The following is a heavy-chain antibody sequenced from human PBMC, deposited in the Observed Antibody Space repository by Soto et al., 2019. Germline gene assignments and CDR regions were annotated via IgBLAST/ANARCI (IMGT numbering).Heavy chain of an antibody. CDR3: ARNNRRRNIVLVPAAPRYGMGV. J-gene: IGHJ6*02. Sequence: SVKVSCKASGGTFSSYAISWVRQAPGQGLEWMGGIIPIFGTANYAQKFQGRVTITADESTSTAYMELSSLRSKDTAVYYCARNNRRRNIVLVPAAPRYGMGVWGQGTTVTVSS. V-gene: IGHV1-69*13. CDR2: IIPIFGTA. D-gene: IGHD2-2*01. CDR1: GGTFSSYA.